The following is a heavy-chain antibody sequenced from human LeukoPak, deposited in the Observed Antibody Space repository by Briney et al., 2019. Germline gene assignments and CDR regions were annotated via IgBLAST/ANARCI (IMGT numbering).Heavy chain of an antibody. J-gene: IGHJ6*02. CDR1: GGSISSSY. V-gene: IGHV4-59*01. Sequence: SETLSLTCTVSGGSISSSYWSWIRQPPGKGLEWIGHIYYSGSTNFNPSLKSRVTLSLDTSKNQFSLKLISVTAAATAVYYCARGAGKYYFHGMDVWGQGTTVTVSS. CDR2: IYYSGST. CDR3: ARGAGKYYFHGMDV.